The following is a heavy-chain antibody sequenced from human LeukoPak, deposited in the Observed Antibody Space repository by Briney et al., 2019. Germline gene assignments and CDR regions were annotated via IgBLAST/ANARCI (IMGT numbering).Heavy chain of an antibody. CDR2: TKHSEST. CDR3: ARHLSYSSSWHYDAFDI. CDR1: GGSFSDYY. V-gene: IGHV4-34*01. Sequence: PSETLSLTCAVYGGSFSDYYWSWIRQSPGKGLEWIGEIKSTGTTNWIGETKHSESTNYNPSLKSRVTISADTSKNQFSLKLSSVTAADTAVYYCARHLSYSSSWHYDAFDIWGQGTMVTVSS. J-gene: IGHJ3*02. D-gene: IGHD6-13*01.